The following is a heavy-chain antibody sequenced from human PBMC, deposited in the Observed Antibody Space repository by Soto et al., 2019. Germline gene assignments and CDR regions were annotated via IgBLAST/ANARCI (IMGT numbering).Heavy chain of an antibody. V-gene: IGHV3-7*02. J-gene: IGHJ4*02. Sequence: EVQLVESGGGLVQPGGSLRLSCAASGFIFSSYYMSWVRQAPGKGLEWVGNIKQDGRDKYYVDSVKGRFTISRDNAKNSLYLQMNSLGAEDRAVYYCATDSPFEYWGQGTLVTVSS. CDR2: IKQDGRDK. CDR3: ATDSPFEY. CDR1: GFIFSSYY. D-gene: IGHD2-15*01.